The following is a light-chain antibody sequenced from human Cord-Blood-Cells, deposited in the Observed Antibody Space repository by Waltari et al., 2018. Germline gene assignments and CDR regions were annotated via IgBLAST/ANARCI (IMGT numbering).Light chain of an antibody. CDR1: SSDVGSYNL. J-gene: IGLJ1*01. CDR2: EGS. Sequence: QSALTQSASVSGSPGQSITISCTGTSSDVGSYNLVSWYQQHPGKAPKLMIYEGSKRTSGVSNRFSGSKSGNTASLTISGLQAEDEADYYCCSYAGSSSLYVFGTGTKVTVL. CDR3: CSYAGSSSLYV. V-gene: IGLV2-23*01.